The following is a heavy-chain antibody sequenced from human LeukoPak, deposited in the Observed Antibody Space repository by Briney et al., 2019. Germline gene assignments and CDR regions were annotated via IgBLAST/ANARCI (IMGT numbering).Heavy chain of an antibody. V-gene: IGHV3-30-3*01. D-gene: IGHD2-15*01. CDR3: ARESGRYCSGAGCYAFDY. CDR2: ISYDGSNK. Sequence: PGRSLRLSCAASGFTFSRYAMHWVRRAPGKGLEWVAVISYDGSNKNYADSVKGRFTISRGNSKNTLYLEMNGLRPEDTAVYYCARESGRYCSGAGCYAFDYWGQGTLVTVSS. J-gene: IGHJ4*02. CDR1: GFTFSRYA.